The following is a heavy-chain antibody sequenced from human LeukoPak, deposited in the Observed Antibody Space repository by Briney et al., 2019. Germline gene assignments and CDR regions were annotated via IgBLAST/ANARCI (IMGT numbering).Heavy chain of an antibody. V-gene: IGHV3-23*01. J-gene: IGHJ4*02. D-gene: IGHD2-2*01. CDR1: GFTFSSYA. CDR3: AKDIPPYCSSTSCSIFDY. Sequence: GGSLRLSCAASGFTFSSYAMSWVRQAPGKGLEWVSAISGSGGSTYYADSVKGRFTISRDNSKNTLYLQMNSLRVEDTAVYYCAKDIPPYCSSTSCSIFDYWGQGTLVTVSS. CDR2: ISGSGGST.